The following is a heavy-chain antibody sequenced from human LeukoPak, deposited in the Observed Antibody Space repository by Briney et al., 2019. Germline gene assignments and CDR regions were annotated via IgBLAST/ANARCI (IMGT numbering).Heavy chain of an antibody. V-gene: IGHV4-30-2*01. CDR1: GGSISSGGYS. D-gene: IGHD3-10*01. CDR3: ARGMTGFDY. CDR2: IYYSGST. J-gene: IGHJ4*02. Sequence: SPTLSLTCAVSGGSISSGGYSWSWIRQPPGKGLEWIGYIYYSGSTYYSPSLKSRVTISVDRSKNQFSLKLSSVTAANTAVYYCARGMTGFDYWGQGTLVTVSS.